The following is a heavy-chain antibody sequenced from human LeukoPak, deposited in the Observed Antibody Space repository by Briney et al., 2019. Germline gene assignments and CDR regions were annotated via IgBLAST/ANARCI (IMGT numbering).Heavy chain of an antibody. CDR3: ARDVDHYDSTGKGLVDF. V-gene: IGHV1-2*02. J-gene: IGHJ3*01. CDR1: GYTFTGYY. D-gene: IGHD3-22*01. CDR2: INPNGGGT. Sequence: ASVKVSFKASGYTFTGYYMHWVRQAPGQGLEWMGWINPNGGGTNYAQKFQGRVTMTRDTSISTAYMELSRLKSDDAAVYYCARDVDHYDSTGKGLVDFWGQGTMVTVSS.